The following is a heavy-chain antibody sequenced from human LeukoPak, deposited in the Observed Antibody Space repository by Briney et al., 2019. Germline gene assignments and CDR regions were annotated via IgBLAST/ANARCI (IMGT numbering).Heavy chain of an antibody. Sequence: PGGSLRLSCAASGFTFSSYWMSWVRQAPGKGLEWVANIKQDGSEKYYVDSVKGRFTISRDNAKNSLCLQMNSLRAEDTAVYYCARVKYGDYPNDAFDIWGQGTMVTVSS. CDR1: GFTFSSYW. D-gene: IGHD4-17*01. J-gene: IGHJ3*02. CDR2: IKQDGSEK. V-gene: IGHV3-7*01. CDR3: ARVKYGDYPNDAFDI.